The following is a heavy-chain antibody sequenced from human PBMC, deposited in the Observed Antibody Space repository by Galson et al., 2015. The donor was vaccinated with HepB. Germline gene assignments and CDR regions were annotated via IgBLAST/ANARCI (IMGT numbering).Heavy chain of an antibody. CDR3: ASSLVVPAGIEYYYYGMDV. V-gene: IGHV5-51*01. J-gene: IGHJ6*02. D-gene: IGHD2-2*01. CDR2: IYPGDSDT. CDR1: GFSFTSYW. Sequence: QSGAEVKKPGESLKISCKGSGFSFTSYWIGWVRQMPGKGLEWMGIIYPGDSDTRYGPSFQGQVTMSADKSISTAYLQWSSLKASDTAVYYCASSLVVPAGIEYYYYGMDVWGQGTTVTVSS.